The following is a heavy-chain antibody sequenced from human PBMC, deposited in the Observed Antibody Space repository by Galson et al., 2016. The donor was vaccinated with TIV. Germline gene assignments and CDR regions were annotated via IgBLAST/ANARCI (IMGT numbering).Heavy chain of an antibody. V-gene: IGHV3-20*01. CDR2: INWNGVGT. D-gene: IGHD2-21*02. CDR1: GFTFDDCD. CDR3: ARRTYCGGDCYYFDY. J-gene: IGHJ4*02. Sequence: SLRLSCAASGFTFDDCDMNWVRQAPGKGLEWVSGINWNGVGTSYAGAVKGRFTISRDNAKKSLYLQMNSLRAEDTAFYHCARRTYCGGDCYYFDYWGQGALVTVSA.